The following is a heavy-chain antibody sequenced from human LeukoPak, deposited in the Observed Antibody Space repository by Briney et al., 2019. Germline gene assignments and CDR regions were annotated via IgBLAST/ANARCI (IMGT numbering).Heavy chain of an antibody. D-gene: IGHD6-13*01. CDR3: ARGRIAAASKSLDY. V-gene: IGHV4-34*01. Sequence: SETLSLTCAVYGGSFSGYYWSWIRQPPGKGLEWMGEINHSGSTNYHPSLKSRVPISVDTSKTQFSLKLSSVTAADTAVYYCARGRIAAASKSLDYWGQGTLVTVSS. CDR1: GGSFSGYY. CDR2: INHSGST. J-gene: IGHJ4*02.